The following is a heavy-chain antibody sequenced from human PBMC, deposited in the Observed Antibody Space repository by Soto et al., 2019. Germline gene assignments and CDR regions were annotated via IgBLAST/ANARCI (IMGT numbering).Heavy chain of an antibody. CDR1: GYTFINYH. J-gene: IGHJ4*02. V-gene: IGHV1-18*01. Sequence: QVQLVQSGGEVKKPGASVTVSCRASGYTFINYHITWVRQAPGQGLEWMAWINTYNGMTDYAQKFQGRVTMTRDTSTRTAYMALRNLGSDDTAVYFCAKSPRGEMATDWGQGTLVTVSS. CDR3: AKSPRGEMATD. CDR2: INTYNGMT. D-gene: IGHD5-12*01.